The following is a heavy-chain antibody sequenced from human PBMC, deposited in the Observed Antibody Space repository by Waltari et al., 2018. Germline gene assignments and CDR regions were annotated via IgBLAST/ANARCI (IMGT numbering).Heavy chain of an antibody. D-gene: IGHD3-22*01. V-gene: IGHV1-2*02. J-gene: IGHJ4*02. CDR2: INPITGGT. CDR1: GYTFTAFY. CDR3: ARGVYSYDSSGYYRD. Sequence: QVQLVQSGAEVKKPGSSVKVSCKASGYTFTAFYIHWVRQAPGQGLEWMGWINPITGGTSYAQKFEDRVTMTRDTSINTAYMELSRLTSDDTAVYYCARGVYSYDSSGYYRDWGQGTLVTVSS.